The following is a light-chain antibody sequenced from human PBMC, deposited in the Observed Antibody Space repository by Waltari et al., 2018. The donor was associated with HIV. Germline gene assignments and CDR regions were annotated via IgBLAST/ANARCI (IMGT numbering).Light chain of an antibody. CDR1: QGIGQS. CDR2: FAF. J-gene: IGKJ2*01. Sequence: DVQMTQSPSVLSASVGDRVTITCRASQGIGQSLNWSHQKPGKAPRLLIYFAFTTQSGVPSRFHGCGLGTSFALTIDSLQPDDVATYFCQQTMSVPYTFGPGT. CDR3: QQTMSVPYT. V-gene: IGKV1-39*02.